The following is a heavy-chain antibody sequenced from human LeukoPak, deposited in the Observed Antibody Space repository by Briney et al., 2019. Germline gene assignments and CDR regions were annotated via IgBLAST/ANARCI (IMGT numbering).Heavy chain of an antibody. CDR1: GFTFSGSA. V-gene: IGHV3-73*01. D-gene: IGHD4-17*01. CDR3: TRHGGYGDYYYYYGMDV. Sequence: GSLRLSCAASGFTFSGSAMHWVRQASGKGLEWVGRIRSKANSYATAYAASVKGRFTISRDDSKNTAYLQMNSLKTEDTAVYYCTRHGGYGDYYYYYGMDVWGQGTTVTVSS. J-gene: IGHJ6*02. CDR2: IRSKANSYAT.